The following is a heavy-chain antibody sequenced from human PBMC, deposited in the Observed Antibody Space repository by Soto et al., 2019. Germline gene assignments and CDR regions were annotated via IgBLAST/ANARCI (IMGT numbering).Heavy chain of an antibody. CDR3: VRATYLSDSSGYTRCLDS. J-gene: IGHJ5*01. V-gene: IGHV3-72*01. Sequence: EVQLVESGGGLVQPGGSLRLSCAGSGFTFSDHYIDWVRQAPGKGLEWVGRSRDKPQAYSTTYAASVKGRFTASRDESKNPASLQMNSLKTELSAVYYCVRATYLSDSSGYTRCLDSWGQVAL. D-gene: IGHD3-22*01. CDR1: GFTFSDHY. CDR2: SRDKPQAYST.